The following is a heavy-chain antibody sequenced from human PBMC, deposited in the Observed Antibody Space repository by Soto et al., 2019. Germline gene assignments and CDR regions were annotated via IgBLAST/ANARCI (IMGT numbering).Heavy chain of an antibody. J-gene: IGHJ4*02. CDR1: GFSFSSLA. CDR2: ISGRGVDT. Sequence: GGSLRLSCAASGFSFSSLAMSWARQAPGKGMEWVSFISGRGVDTLYADSVKGRFTISRDNSRNTLYLQVNSLRAEDTAVYYCAKDQTDVTLFDYWGQGTLVTVSS. CDR3: AKDQTDVTLFDY. V-gene: IGHV3-23*01. D-gene: IGHD2-21*02.